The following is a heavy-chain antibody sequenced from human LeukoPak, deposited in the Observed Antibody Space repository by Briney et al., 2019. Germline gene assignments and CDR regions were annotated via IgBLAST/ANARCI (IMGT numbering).Heavy chain of an antibody. J-gene: IGHJ4*02. CDR2: ISWNSGSI. V-gene: IGHV3-9*01. CDR3: AKDLRGSYSFFDY. Sequence: GRSLRLSCAASGFTFDDYAMHWVRQAPGKGLEWVSGISWNSGSIGYADSVKGRFTISRDNAKNSLYLQMNSLRAEDTAIYYCAKDLRGSYSFFDYWGQGTLVTVSS. D-gene: IGHD1-26*01. CDR1: GFTFDDYA.